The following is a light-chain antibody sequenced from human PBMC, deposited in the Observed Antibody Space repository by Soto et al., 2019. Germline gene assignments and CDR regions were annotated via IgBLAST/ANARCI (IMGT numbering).Light chain of an antibody. J-gene: IGKJ1*01. CDR3: HQDFNLPWT. CDR1: QSISSW. CDR2: DAS. Sequence: DFQMTQSPSSLSASVGDRVTITCRASQSISSWLAWYQQKPGKAPKLLIYDASSLESGVPSRFSGSGSGTEFTLTISSLQPDDFAVYFCHQDFNLPWTFGQGTKVDIK. V-gene: IGKV1-5*01.